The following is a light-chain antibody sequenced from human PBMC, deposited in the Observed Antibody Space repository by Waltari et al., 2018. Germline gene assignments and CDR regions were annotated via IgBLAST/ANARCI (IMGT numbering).Light chain of an antibody. CDR1: RSFSTG. J-gene: IGKJ1*01. CDR3: QQYATYPRT. CDR2: GAS. V-gene: IGKV1-5*03. Sequence: DIPMSQSPSTLSASVGDRVTITCRASRSFSTGLAWDQQKPGKAPKLLIYGASTLEIGVPSSFCGSGSGRDFSLTISSLQPDDFATYYCQQYATYPRTFGQGTNGEVK.